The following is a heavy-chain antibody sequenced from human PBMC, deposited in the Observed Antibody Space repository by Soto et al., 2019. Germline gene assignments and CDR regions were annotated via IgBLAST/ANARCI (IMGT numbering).Heavy chain of an antibody. J-gene: IGHJ5*02. CDR2: IHNSGSP. CDR3: ARVPTTEKVDA. CDR1: GASISNGGYF. Sequence: QVQLQESGPGLVRPSQTLSLTCSVSGASISNGGYFWSWIRQSPGKGLEWIGHIHNSGSPYNNPSLKSRVPISSDTSMNQFSLSMTYVTDAETAMYACARVPTTEKVDALGQGILVTVSS. V-gene: IGHV4-30-4*01.